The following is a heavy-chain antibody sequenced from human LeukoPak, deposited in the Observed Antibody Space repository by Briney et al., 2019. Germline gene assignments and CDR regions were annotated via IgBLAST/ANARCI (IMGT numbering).Heavy chain of an antibody. D-gene: IGHD2/OR15-2a*01. J-gene: IGHJ6*04. V-gene: IGHV1-46*01. CDR1: GYTFTSYY. CDR2: INPSGGST. Sequence: ASVKASCKASGYTFTSYYMHWVRPAPGQGLEGMGIINPSGGSTRYEQKFQGRVPMTRDTSTSTVYMELSSLRSEDTAVYYCARYSTMMDGMDVGGKEPTVTVSS. CDR3: ARYSTMMDGMDV.